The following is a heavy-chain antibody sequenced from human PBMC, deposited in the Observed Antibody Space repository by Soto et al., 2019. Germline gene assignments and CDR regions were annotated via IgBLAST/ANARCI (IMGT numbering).Heavy chain of an antibody. CDR3: ARGDYGDYYYYGRDV. J-gene: IGHJ6*02. CDR1: GGSISSYY. V-gene: IGHV4-59*01. CDR2: IYYSGST. Sequence: PSETLSLTCTVSGGSISSYYWSWIRQPPGKGLEWIGYIYYSGSTNYNPSLKSRVTISVDTSKNQFSLKLSSVTAADTAVYYCARGDYGDYYYYGRDVWGQGTTVTVSS. D-gene: IGHD4-17*01.